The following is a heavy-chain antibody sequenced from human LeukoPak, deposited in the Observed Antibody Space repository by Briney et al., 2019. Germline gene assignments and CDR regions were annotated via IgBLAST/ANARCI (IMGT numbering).Heavy chain of an antibody. D-gene: IGHD3-22*01. Sequence: GGSLRLSCAASGFTFSSYAMHWVRQAPGKGLEWVAVISYDGSNKYYADSVKGRFTISRDNSKNTLYLQMNSLRAEDTAVYYCARDQPYYYDSSGPPSAFDIWGQGTMVTVSS. CDR3: ARDQPYYYDSSGPPSAFDI. CDR1: GFTFSSYA. CDR2: ISYDGSNK. V-gene: IGHV3-30*04. J-gene: IGHJ3*02.